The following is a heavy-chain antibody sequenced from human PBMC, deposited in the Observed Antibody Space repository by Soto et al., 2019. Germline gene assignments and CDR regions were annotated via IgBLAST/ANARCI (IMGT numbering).Heavy chain of an antibody. CDR3: ARDYGSGSNWFDP. V-gene: IGHV4-59*01. CDR2: IYYSGST. CDR1: GGSISSYY. J-gene: IGHJ5*02. Sequence: LSLTCTVSGGSISSYYWSWIRQPPGKGLEWIGYIYYSGSTNYNPSLKSRVTISVDTSKNQFSLKLSSVTAADTAVYYCARDYGSGSNWFDPWGQGTLVTVSS. D-gene: IGHD3-10*01.